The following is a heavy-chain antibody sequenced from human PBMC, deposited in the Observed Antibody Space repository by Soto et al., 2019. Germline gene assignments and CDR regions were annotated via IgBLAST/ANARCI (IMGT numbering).Heavy chain of an antibody. V-gene: IGHV4-34*01. D-gene: IGHD5-12*01. CDR2: INHSGST. CDR1: GGSFSGYY. J-gene: IGHJ4*02. Sequence: PSETLSLTCAVYGGSFSGYYWSWIRQPPGKGLEWIGEINHSGSTNYNPSLKSRVTISVDTSKNQFSLKLSSVTAEDTAVYYCARARGYSGYDRLGFSDYWGQGTLVTVSS. CDR3: ARARGYSGYDRLGFSDY.